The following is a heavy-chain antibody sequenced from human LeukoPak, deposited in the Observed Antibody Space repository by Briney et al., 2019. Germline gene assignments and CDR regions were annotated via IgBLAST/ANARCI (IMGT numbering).Heavy chain of an antibody. CDR3: ARDIGAPHDSSGYHDY. J-gene: IGHJ4*02. CDR1: GFTFSSYA. V-gene: IGHV3-30-3*01. CDR2: ISYDGSNK. Sequence: GGSLRLSCAASGFTFSSYAMHWVRQAPGKGLEWVAVISYDGSNKYYADSVKGRFTISRDNSKNTLYLQMNSLRAEDTAVYYCARDIGAPHDSSGYHDYWGQGTLVTVSS. D-gene: IGHD3-22*01.